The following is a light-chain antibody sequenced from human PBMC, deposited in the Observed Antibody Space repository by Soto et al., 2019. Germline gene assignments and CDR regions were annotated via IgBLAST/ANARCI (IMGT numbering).Light chain of an antibody. J-gene: IGKJ2*01. CDR2: GAS. CDR1: QSVSSN. CDR3: QEYNNWPPMNT. V-gene: IGKV3-15*01. Sequence: EIVMTQSPATLSASPGERATLSCTASQSVSSNLAWYQQKPGQAPRLLIYGASTRATGIPARFSGSGSGTEFTLTISSLESEDCAVDYCQEYNNWPPMNTFGQGAKLEIK.